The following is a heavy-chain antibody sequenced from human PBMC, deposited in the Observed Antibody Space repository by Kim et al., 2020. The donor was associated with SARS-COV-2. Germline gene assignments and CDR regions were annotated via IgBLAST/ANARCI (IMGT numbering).Heavy chain of an antibody. CDR1: GFTFSSYH. CDR2: IWYVGTNK. Sequence: GGSLRLSCAASGFTFSSYHMHWVRQAPGRGLEWLAVIWYVGTNKCYADSVKGRFTISRDNSKKTLYRQMNSLRAEDTAVYYCATEGFVLVPAAEFDSWG. CDR3: ATEGFVLVPAAEFDS. D-gene: IGHD2-2*01. V-gene: IGHV3-33*01. J-gene: IGHJ4*01.